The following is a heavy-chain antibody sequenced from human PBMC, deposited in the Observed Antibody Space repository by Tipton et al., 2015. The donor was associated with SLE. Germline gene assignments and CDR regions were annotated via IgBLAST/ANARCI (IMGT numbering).Heavy chain of an antibody. D-gene: IGHD3-22*01. V-gene: IGHV4-59*01. CDR1: GGSISSYY. CDR3: AREWYDSSGEPRAYYFDY. CDR2: IHNSGST. Sequence: TLSLTCTVSGGSISSYYWSWIRQPPGKGLEWIGNIHNSGSTNYNPSLKSRVTISGDTSKSQFSLKLTSVTAADTAVYYCAREWYDSSGEPRAYYFDYWGQGTLVTVSS. J-gene: IGHJ4*02.